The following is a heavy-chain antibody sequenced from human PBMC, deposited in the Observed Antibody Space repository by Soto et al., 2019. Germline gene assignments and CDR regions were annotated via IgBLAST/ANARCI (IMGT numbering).Heavy chain of an antibody. D-gene: IGHD3-9*01. CDR3: ARGFYDILTGYYDY. Sequence: ASVKVSCKASGYTFTSYDINWVRQATGQGLEWMGWMNPNSGNTGYAQKFQGRVTMTRNTSISTAYMELSSLGSEDTAVYYCARGFYDILTGYYDYWGQGTLVTVSS. J-gene: IGHJ4*02. CDR1: GYTFTSYD. V-gene: IGHV1-8*01. CDR2: MNPNSGNT.